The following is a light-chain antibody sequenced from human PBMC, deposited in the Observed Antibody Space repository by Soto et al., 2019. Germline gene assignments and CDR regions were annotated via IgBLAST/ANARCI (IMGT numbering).Light chain of an antibody. CDR1: SGHSSYA. Sequence: QPVLTQSPSASASLGASVKLTCTLSSGHSSYAIAWHQQQPEKGPQYLMKVDSDGSHTRRDAIPDRFSGSSSGAERYLTISSLQSEDEADYYCQTWGTGIHVVFGGGTKLTVL. V-gene: IGLV4-69*01. CDR2: VDSDGSH. CDR3: QTWGTGIHVV. J-gene: IGLJ2*01.